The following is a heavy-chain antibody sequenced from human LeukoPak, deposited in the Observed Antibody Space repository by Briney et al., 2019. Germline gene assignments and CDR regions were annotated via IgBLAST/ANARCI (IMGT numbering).Heavy chain of an antibody. CDR1: GGSISSSSYY. Sequence: SETLSLTCTVSGGSISSSSYYWGWIRQPPGKGLEWIGSIYYSGSTYYSPSLKSRVTISVDTSKNQVSLKLSSVTAADTAVYYCASQGYSSSWPFDYWGQGTLVTVSS. D-gene: IGHD6-13*01. V-gene: IGHV4-39*07. CDR2: IYYSGST. CDR3: ASQGYSSSWPFDY. J-gene: IGHJ4*02.